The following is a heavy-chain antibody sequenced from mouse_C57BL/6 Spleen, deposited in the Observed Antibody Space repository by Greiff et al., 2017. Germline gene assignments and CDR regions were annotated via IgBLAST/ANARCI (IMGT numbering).Heavy chain of an antibody. V-gene: IGHV14-3*01. CDR3: ALGTSYYAMDD. CDR1: GFNFKNTY. D-gene: IGHD2-14*01. CDR2: IDPANGNT. Sequence: VQLKQSVAELVRPGASVKLSCTASGFNFKNTYMHWVKQRPEQGLEWIGRIDPANGNTKYAPKFQGKATITADTSSSTAYLQLSSLTSEDTAICYCALGTSYYAMDDWGQGTSVTVSS. J-gene: IGHJ4*01.